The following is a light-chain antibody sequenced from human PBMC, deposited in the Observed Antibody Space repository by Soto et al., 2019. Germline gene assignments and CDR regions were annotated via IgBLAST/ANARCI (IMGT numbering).Light chain of an antibody. Sequence: QSVLTQPASVSGSPGQSITISCTGTSSDVGGYNYVSWYQQHPGKAPKLMIYDVSNRPSGVSNRFSGFKSGNTASLTISGLQAEDEADYYCSSYTSSSTQVFGTGTKVTV. V-gene: IGLV2-14*01. CDR3: SSYTSSSTQV. CDR1: SSDVGGYNY. CDR2: DVS. J-gene: IGLJ1*01.